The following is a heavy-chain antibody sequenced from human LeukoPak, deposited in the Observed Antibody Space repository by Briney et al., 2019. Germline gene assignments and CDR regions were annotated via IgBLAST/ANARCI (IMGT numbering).Heavy chain of an antibody. CDR3: AKDSVPYSSGWYFVGSLIVDY. D-gene: IGHD6-19*01. CDR2: ISWNSGSI. J-gene: IGHJ4*02. Sequence: PGGSLRLSCAASGFTFSSYAMSWVRQAPGKGLEWVSGISWNSGSIGYADSVKGRFTISRDNAKNSLYLQMNSLRAEDMALYYCAKDSVPYSSGWYFVGSLIVDYWGQGTLVTVSS. CDR1: GFTFSSYA. V-gene: IGHV3-9*03.